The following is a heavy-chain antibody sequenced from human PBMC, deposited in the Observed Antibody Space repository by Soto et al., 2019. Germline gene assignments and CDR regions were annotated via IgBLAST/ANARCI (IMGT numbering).Heavy chain of an antibody. Sequence: PSETLSLTCTVSGGSISSYYWSWIRQPPGKGLEWIGYIYYSGSTNYNPSLKSRVTISVDTSKNQFSLKLSSVTAADTAVYYRARRWGDYFDYWGQGTLVTVSS. J-gene: IGHJ4*02. CDR3: ARRWGDYFDY. D-gene: IGHD3-16*01. CDR2: IYYSGST. V-gene: IGHV4-59*08. CDR1: GGSISSYY.